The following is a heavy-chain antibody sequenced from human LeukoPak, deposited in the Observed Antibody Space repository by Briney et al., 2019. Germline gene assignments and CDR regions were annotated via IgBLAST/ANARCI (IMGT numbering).Heavy chain of an antibody. D-gene: IGHD5-24*01. CDR2: IYHSGST. V-gene: IGHV4-38-2*02. Sequence: TSSETLSLTRTVSGYSISSGYYWGSSRQPPGKRLEWIGMIYHSGSTYYNPSLKSRSTSVVDTTKNFFSLKLNSVTTADTALHYCATGDGYNSYYFTQWGEGILVTVSS. J-gene: IGHJ4*02. CDR3: ATGDGYNSYYFTQ. CDR1: GYSISSGYY.